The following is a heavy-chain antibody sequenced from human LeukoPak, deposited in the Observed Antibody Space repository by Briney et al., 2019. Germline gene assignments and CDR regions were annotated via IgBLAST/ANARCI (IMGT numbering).Heavy chain of an antibody. V-gene: IGHV1-18*01. CDR1: GYTFTSYG. Sequence: ASVKVSCKASGYTFTSYGTSWVRQAPGQGLEWMGWISAYNGNTNYAQKLQGRVTMTTDTSTSTAYMELRSLGSDDTAVYYCATTPYYYDSSDSVDWFDPWGQGTLVTVSS. CDR2: ISAYNGNT. J-gene: IGHJ5*02. D-gene: IGHD3-22*01. CDR3: ATTPYYYDSSDSVDWFDP.